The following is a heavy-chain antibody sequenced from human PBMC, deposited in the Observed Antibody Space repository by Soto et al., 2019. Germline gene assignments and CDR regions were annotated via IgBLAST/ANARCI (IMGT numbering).Heavy chain of an antibody. V-gene: IGHV3-30*18. CDR3: AKGEYDYVWGSYRQNWFDP. Sequence: GGSLRLSCAASGFTFSSYYMHWVRQAPGKGLEWVAVISYDGSNKYYADSVKGRFTISRDNSKNTLYLQMNSLTAEDTAVYYCAKGEYDYVWGSYRQNWFDPWGQGTLVTVSS. J-gene: IGHJ5*02. CDR1: GFTFSSYY. D-gene: IGHD3-16*02. CDR2: ISYDGSNK.